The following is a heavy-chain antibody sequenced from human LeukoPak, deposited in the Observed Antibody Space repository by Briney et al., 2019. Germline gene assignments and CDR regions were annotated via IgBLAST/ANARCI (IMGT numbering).Heavy chain of an antibody. CDR1: GFTFSSYS. D-gene: IGHD6-13*01. CDR3: ARAGEAAAGNGWFDP. V-gene: IGHV3-21*01. CDR2: ISSSSSYI. Sequence: GGSLRLSCAASGFTFSSYSMNWVRQAPGKGLEWVSSISSSSSYIYYADSVKGRFTISRDNAKNSLYLQMNSLRAEDTAVYYCARAGEAAAGNGWFDPWGQGTLVTVCS. J-gene: IGHJ5*02.